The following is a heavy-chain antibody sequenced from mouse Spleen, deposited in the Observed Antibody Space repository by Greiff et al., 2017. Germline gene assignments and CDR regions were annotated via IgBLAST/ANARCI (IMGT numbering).Heavy chain of an antibody. Sequence: QVQLQQPGAELVKPGASVKLSCKASGYTFTSYWMQWVKQRPGQGLEWIGEIDPSDSYTNYNQKFKGKATLTVDTSSSTAYMQLSSLTSEDSAVYYCARSIIYYDYDVGFAYWGQGTLVTVSA. D-gene: IGHD2-4*01. J-gene: IGHJ3*01. CDR1: GYTFTSYW. CDR2: IDPSDSYT. CDR3: ARSIIYYDYDVGFAY. V-gene: IGHV1-50*01.